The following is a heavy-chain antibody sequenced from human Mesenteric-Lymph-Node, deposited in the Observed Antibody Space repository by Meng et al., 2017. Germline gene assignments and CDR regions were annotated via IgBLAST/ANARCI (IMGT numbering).Heavy chain of an antibody. J-gene: IGHJ4*02. Sequence: GGSLRLSCAASGFTFSNNWMTWVRQAPGKGLEWVANIRQDASTKNYVDSVKGRFTISRDNAKNSLYLQMNSLRAEDTAVYYRARDLAYFDYWGQGTLVTVSS. CDR1: GFTFSNNW. V-gene: IGHV3-7*01. CDR2: IRQDASTK. CDR3: ARDLAYFDY.